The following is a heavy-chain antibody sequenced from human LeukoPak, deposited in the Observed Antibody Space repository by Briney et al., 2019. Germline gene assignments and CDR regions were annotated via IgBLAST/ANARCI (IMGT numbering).Heavy chain of an antibody. CDR1: GFTSSSYE. CDR3: AREGGAYGGNTYYYYGMDV. V-gene: IGHV3-48*03. D-gene: IGHD4-23*01. J-gene: IGHJ6*02. CDR2: ISSSGSTI. Sequence: PGGSLRLSCAASGFTSSSYEMNWVRRSPGKGLEWVSYISSSGSTIYYADSVKGRFTISRDNAKNSLYLLMNSLRAEDTAVYYCAREGGAYGGNTYYYYGMDVWGQGTTVTVSS.